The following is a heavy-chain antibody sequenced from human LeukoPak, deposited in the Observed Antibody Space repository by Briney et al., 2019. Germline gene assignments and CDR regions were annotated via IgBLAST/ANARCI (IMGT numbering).Heavy chain of an antibody. CDR1: GYTFTSYY. J-gene: IGHJ4*02. V-gene: IGHV1-46*01. CDR2: INPSGGST. CDR3: AREGDYDILTGFGGD. Sequence: ASVKVSCKASGYTFTSYYMHWVRQAPGQGLEWMGIINPSGGSTSYAQKFQGRVTMTRDTSTSTVYMELSSLRSEDTALYYCAREGDYDILTGFGGDWGQGTLVTVSS. D-gene: IGHD3-9*01.